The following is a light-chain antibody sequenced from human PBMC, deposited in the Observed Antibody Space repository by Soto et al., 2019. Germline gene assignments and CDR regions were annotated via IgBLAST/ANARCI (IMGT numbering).Light chain of an antibody. V-gene: IGKV2-30*02. CDR3: MQAPHWPPT. CDR1: QSLLHSDGNTY. Sequence: DVAMTQSPLSLPVTLGQPASISCRSSQSLLHSDGNTYLNWFHQRPGQSPRRLIYKVSNWDSGVPARISGSGSGPDFTLKISRVEAEDVGVYFCMQAPHWPPTFGQGTRLEIK. CDR2: KVS. J-gene: IGKJ5*01.